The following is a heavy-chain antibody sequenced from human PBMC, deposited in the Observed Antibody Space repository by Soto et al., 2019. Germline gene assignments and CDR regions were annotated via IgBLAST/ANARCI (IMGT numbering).Heavy chain of an antibody. CDR2: VYYTGST. CDR3: ARDLRVVRGPSGLLSWYDP. V-gene: IGHV4-61*01. D-gene: IGHD3-10*01. J-gene: IGHJ5*02. Sequence: SETLSLTCTVSGGSVNNGNYYWSWIRQPPGKELEWIGYVYYTGSTYSNPSLKSRLTLTIDTSRNQFSLNLTSVTAADTAIYYCARDLRVVRGPSGLLSWYDPWGQGALVTVSS. CDR1: GGSVNNGNYY.